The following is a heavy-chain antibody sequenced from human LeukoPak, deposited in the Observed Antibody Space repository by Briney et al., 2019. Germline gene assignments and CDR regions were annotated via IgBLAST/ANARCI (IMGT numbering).Heavy chain of an antibody. CDR1: GYGFTSYG. J-gene: IGHJ6*03. V-gene: IGHV5-51*01. Sequence: GLPRPISSPGSGYGFTSYGIGGAGSVSGQGREWMGFILPGDSDTRYSPSFQGQVTISADKSISTAYLQWSSLKASDTAMYYCARGLEYSYGDYYYYMDVWGKGTTVTVSS. CDR2: ILPGDSDT. D-gene: IGHD5-18*01. CDR3: ARGLEYSYGDYYYYMDV.